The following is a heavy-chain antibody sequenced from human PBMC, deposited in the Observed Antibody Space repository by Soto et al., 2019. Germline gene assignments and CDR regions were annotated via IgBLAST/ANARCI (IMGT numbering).Heavy chain of an antibody. CDR2: IGYDGSNK. CDR3: AILGYCSSTSCSTFDY. J-gene: IGHJ4*02. Sequence: QVQLVESGGVVVQPGRSLRLSCAASGFTFSSYGMHWVRQAPGKGLEWVAVIGYDGSNKYYADSVKGRFTISRDNSKNTLYLQMNSLRAEDTAVYYCAILGYCSSTSCSTFDYWGQGTMVTFSS. CDR1: GFTFSSYG. D-gene: IGHD2-2*01. V-gene: IGHV3-33*01.